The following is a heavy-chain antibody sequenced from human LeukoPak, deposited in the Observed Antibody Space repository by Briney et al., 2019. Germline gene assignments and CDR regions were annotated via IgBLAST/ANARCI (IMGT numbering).Heavy chain of an antibody. V-gene: IGHV3-43*02. CDR1: GFTFDDYA. Sequence: GGSLRLSCAASGFTFDDYAMHWVRQAPGKGLEWVSLISGDGGSTYYADSVKGRFAISRDNSKNSLYLQMNSLRTEDTALYYCAKAVKAYYYYGMDVWGQGTTVTVSS. D-gene: IGHD3-22*01. J-gene: IGHJ6*02. CDR3: AKAVKAYYYYGMDV. CDR2: ISGDGGST.